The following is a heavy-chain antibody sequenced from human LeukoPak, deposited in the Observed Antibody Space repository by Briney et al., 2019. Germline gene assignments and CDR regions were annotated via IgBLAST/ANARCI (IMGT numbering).Heavy chain of an antibody. CDR1: GFTFSSYW. CDR2: IKRDGSEK. Sequence: GGSLRLSCAASGFTFSSYWMSWVRQAPGKGLERVANIKRDGSEKYYVDSVKGRFTISRDNANNSLYLQINSLRAEDTAVYYCARSPGMNTGSNEDYFDYWGQGTLVTVSS. V-gene: IGHV3-7*01. D-gene: IGHD1-26*01. CDR3: ARSPGMNTGSNEDYFDY. J-gene: IGHJ4*02.